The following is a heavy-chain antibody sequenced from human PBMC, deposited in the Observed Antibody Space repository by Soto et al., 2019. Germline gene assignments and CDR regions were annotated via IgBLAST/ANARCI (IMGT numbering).Heavy chain of an antibody. CDR1: GFTFSSYA. J-gene: IGHJ4*02. CDR2: ISYDGSNK. D-gene: IGHD3-10*01. CDR3: AIESITMVRGVGEFDY. Sequence: HPGGSLRLSCAASGFTFSSYAMHWVRQAPGKGLEWVAVISYDGSNKYYADSVKGRFTISRDNSKNTLYLQMNSLRAEDTAVYYCAIESITMVRGVGEFDYWGQGTLVTVSS. V-gene: IGHV3-30-3*01.